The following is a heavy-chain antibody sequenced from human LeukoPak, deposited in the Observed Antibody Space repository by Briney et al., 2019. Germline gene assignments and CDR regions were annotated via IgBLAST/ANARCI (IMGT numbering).Heavy chain of an antibody. D-gene: IGHD1-26*01. Sequence: GRSLRLSCAASGFTFDDYAMHWVRQAPGKGLEWVSGISGNSGSIGYADSVKGRFTISRDNAKNSLYLQMNSRRGEDTALYYSAKGPAIGATFDYCGQGTLVPVSS. CDR1: GFTFDDYA. CDR3: AKGPAIGATFDY. V-gene: IGHV3-9*01. J-gene: IGHJ4*02. CDR2: ISGNSGSI.